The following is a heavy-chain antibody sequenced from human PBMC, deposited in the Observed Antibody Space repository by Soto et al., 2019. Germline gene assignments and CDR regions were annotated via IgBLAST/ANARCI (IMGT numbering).Heavy chain of an antibody. D-gene: IGHD2-2*01. CDR2: ISSSGSTI. CDR1: GFTFSDYY. CDR3: ARTASTNSPLDY. Sequence: SLRLSCAASGFTFSDYYMSWIRQAPGKGLEWVSYISSSGSTIYYADSVKGRFTISRDNAKNSLYLQMNTLRAEDTAVYYCARTASTNSPLDYWGQGTLVTVSS. J-gene: IGHJ4*02. V-gene: IGHV3-11*01.